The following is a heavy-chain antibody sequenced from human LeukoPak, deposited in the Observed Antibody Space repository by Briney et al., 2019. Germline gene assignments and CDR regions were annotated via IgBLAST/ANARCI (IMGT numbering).Heavy chain of an antibody. D-gene: IGHD3-9*01. CDR3: ARGREYYDILTGHTSYYFDY. J-gene: IGHJ4*02. CDR1: GFTFSSYW. Sequence: GGSLRLSCAASGFTFSSYWMSWVRQAPGKGLEWVANIKQDGSEKYYVDSVKGRFTISRDNAKNSLYLQMNSLRVEDTAVYYCARGREYYDILTGHTSYYFDYWGQGTLVTVSS. V-gene: IGHV3-7*03. CDR2: IKQDGSEK.